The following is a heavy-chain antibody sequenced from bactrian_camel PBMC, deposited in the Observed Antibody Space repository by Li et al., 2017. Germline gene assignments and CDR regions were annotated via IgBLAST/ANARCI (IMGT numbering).Heavy chain of an antibody. CDR3: VRDLGPDGTIFGY. V-gene: IGHV3S35*01. J-gene: IGHJ6*01. Sequence: VQLVESGGGLVQPGGSLRLSCAASGFDFRKFGMTWVRQAPGKGLEWVSRIMSDGGTTYYADSVKGRFTASRDNAQNTVYLQMNSLKPDDTAVYYCVRDLGPDGTIFGYWGQGTQVTVS. CDR1: GFDFRKFG. CDR2: IMSDGGTT. D-gene: IGHD1*01.